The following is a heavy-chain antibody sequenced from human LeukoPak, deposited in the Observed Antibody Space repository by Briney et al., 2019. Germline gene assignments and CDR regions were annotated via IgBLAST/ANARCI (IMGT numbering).Heavy chain of an antibody. J-gene: IGHJ4*02. Sequence: SETLSLTCTVSGASISSSAYYWGWIRQPPGTGLEWIVSFYYSGNTYYNPSLKTRVTISVDPYKNQFSLRLGSVTAADTAVYYCARIEMSGYTYGFLAFWGQGTLVTVSS. CDR2: FYYSGNT. CDR3: ARIEMSGYTYGFLAF. V-gene: IGHV4-39*07. D-gene: IGHD5-18*01. CDR1: GASISSSAYY.